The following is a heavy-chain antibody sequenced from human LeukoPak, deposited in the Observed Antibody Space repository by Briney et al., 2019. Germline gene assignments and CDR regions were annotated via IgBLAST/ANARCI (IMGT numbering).Heavy chain of an antibody. J-gene: IGHJ5*02. Sequence: ASVKVSCKASGYTFTSYDINWVRQATGQGLEWMGWMNPNSGNTGYAQKFQGRVTITRNTSISTAYMELSSLRSEDTAVYYCARVGAHYDFWSGYCPWFDPWGQGTLVTVSS. CDR2: MNPNSGNT. V-gene: IGHV1-8*03. CDR1: GYTFTSYD. CDR3: ARVGAHYDFWSGYCPWFDP. D-gene: IGHD3-3*01.